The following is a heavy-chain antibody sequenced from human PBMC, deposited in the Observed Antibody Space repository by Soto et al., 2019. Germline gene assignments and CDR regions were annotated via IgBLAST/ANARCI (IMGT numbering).Heavy chain of an antibody. CDR1: GFTFSSYG. J-gene: IGHJ4*02. CDR2: ISSVGSDK. D-gene: IGHD4-17*01. CDR3: AKDRTDYYFDY. Sequence: GGSLRLSCAASGFTFSSYGMHWVRQAPGRGLEWVAVISSVGSDKYYADSVKGRFTISRDNSKNTLYLQMNSLRAEDTAVYYCAKDRTDYYFDYWGQGTLVTVSS. V-gene: IGHV3-30*18.